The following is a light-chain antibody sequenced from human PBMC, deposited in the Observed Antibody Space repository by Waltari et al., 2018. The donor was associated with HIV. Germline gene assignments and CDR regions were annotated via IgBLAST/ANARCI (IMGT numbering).Light chain of an antibody. Sequence: DIVMTQSPLSLPVTPGEPASISCRSSQSLLHSNGYNYLDWYLQKPGQSPQLLIYLGSNRASGVPARFSGSGSGTEFTLTISSLQSEDFAVYYCQQYNNWRYTFGQGTKLEIK. V-gene: IGKV2-28*01. J-gene: IGKJ2*01. CDR1: QSLLHSNGYNY. CDR2: LGS. CDR3: QQYNNWRYT.